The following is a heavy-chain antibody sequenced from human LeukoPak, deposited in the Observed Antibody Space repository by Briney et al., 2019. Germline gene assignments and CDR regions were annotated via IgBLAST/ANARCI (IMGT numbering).Heavy chain of an antibody. CDR3: AKDRDYSKAPDAFDI. V-gene: IGHV3-23*01. J-gene: IGHJ3*02. Sequence: SWIRQPPGKGLEWVSAISGSGGSTYYADSVKGRFTISRDNSKNTLYLQMNSLRAKDTAVYYCAKDRDYSKAPDAFDIWGQGTMVTVSS. CDR2: ISGSGGST. D-gene: IGHD4-11*01.